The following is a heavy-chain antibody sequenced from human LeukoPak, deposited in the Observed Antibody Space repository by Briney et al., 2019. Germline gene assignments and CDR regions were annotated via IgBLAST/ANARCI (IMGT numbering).Heavy chain of an antibody. D-gene: IGHD2/OR15-2a*01. CDR3: AKDPPVNSQEYFDY. J-gene: IGHJ4*02. CDR2: ISGSGGST. Sequence: PGGSLRLFCTASGFTFSSYAMSWVPEAPGKGLVWVSAISGSGGSTYSADAAKGRFTISRDNSKNTLYLQMNSLRAEDTAVYYCAKDPPVNSQEYFDYWGQGTLVTVAS. CDR1: GFTFSSYA. V-gene: IGHV3-23*01.